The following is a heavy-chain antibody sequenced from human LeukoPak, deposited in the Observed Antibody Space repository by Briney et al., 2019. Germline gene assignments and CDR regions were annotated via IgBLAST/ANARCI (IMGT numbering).Heavy chain of an antibody. J-gene: IGHJ4*02. V-gene: IGHV3-11*01. D-gene: IGHD3-22*01. CDR1: GFTFSNYA. CDR2: ISSSGSTI. CDR3: AREGGYSPYANDY. Sequence: GGSLRLSCAASGFTFSNYAMSWVRQAPGKGLEWVSYISSSGSTIYYADSVKGRFTISRDNAKNSLYLQMNSLRAEDTAVYYCAREGGYSPYANDYWGQGTLVTVSS.